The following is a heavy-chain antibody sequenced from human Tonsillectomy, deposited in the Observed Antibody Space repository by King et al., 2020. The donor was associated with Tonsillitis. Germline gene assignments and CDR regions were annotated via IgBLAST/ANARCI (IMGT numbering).Heavy chain of an antibody. CDR2: INPNNGDT. CDR1: GYTFTDFY. J-gene: IGHJ4*02. Sequence: QLVQSGAEVKKPGASVRVSCKASGYTFTDFYMHWVRQAPGQGLEWMGWINPNNGDTNYAQKFQGRVTMTRDTSISTAYMELSRLRSDDTAVYYCARDLGCSGGSXXSEAFDYWGQGTLVTVXS. D-gene: IGHD2-15*01. CDR3: ARDLGCSGGSXXSEAFDY. V-gene: IGHV1-2*02.